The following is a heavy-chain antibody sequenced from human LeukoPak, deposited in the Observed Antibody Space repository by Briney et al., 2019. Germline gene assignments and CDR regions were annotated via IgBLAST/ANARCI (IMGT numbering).Heavy chain of an antibody. CDR2: ISAYNGNT. Sequence: ASVKVSCKASGYTFTSYGISWVRQAPGQGLEWMGWISAYNGNTNYAQKLQGRVTMTTDTSTSTAYMELRSLRSDDTAVYYCASGYSYFYYYGMDVGGQGTTVTVSS. J-gene: IGHJ6*02. CDR1: GYTFTSYG. V-gene: IGHV1-18*01. D-gene: IGHD5-18*01. CDR3: ASGYSYFYYYGMDV.